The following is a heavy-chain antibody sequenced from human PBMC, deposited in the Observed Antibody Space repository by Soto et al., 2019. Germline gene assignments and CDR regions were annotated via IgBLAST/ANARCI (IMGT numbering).Heavy chain of an antibody. Sequence: SETLSLTCSVSGDSVSRGSHSWTWTRQPPGKGLEFLGYIYYTGSTNYNPSLKSRVTMSVDTSKNQFSLKLSSVTAADTAVYYCARVNDFWSGYPLDWGQGTLVTVSS. J-gene: IGHJ4*02. D-gene: IGHD3-3*01. CDR1: GDSVSRGSHS. CDR2: IYYTGST. V-gene: IGHV4-61*01. CDR3: ARVNDFWSGYPLD.